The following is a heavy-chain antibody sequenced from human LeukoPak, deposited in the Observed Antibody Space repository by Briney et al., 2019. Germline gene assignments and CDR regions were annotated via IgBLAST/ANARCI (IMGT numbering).Heavy chain of an antibody. CDR1: GYTFTSYG. V-gene: IGHV1-18*01. CDR3: ARGYSGYSYGTFDY. J-gene: IGHJ4*02. CDR2: ISAYNGNT. Sequence: ASVKVSCKASGYTFTSYGTSWVRQAPGQGLEWMGWISAYNGNTNYAQKLQGRVTMTTDTSTSTAYMELRSLRSDDTAVYYCARGYSGYSYGTFDYWGQGTLVTVSS. D-gene: IGHD5-18*01.